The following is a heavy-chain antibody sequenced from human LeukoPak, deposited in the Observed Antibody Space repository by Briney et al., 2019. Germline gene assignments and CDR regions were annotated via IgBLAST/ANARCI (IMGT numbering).Heavy chain of an antibody. CDR3: AKSKVVAASMGRFDY. CDR1: GFTFSTYA. CDR2: ISGSDGST. V-gene: IGHV3-23*01. J-gene: IGHJ4*02. D-gene: IGHD2-15*01. Sequence: GGSLRLSCAASGFTFSTYAMNWARQAPGKGLEWVSAISGSDGSTYYADSVKGRFTISRDNSKNTLYLQMNSLRAEDTAVYYCAKSKVVAASMGRFDYWGQGTLVTVPS.